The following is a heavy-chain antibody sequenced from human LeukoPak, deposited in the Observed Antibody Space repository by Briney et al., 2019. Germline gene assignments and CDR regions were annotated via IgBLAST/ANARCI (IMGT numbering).Heavy chain of an antibody. CDR2: MNPNSGNT. J-gene: IGHJ4*02. Sequence: GASVKVSCKASGYTFTNYYIHWVRQAPGQGLEWMGWMNPNSGNTGYAQKFQSRVTITRNTSIGTAYMELRSLTSEDTAVYYCARGQKYNWNGFNYWGQGTLVTVSS. CDR3: ARGQKYNWNGFNY. V-gene: IGHV1-8*03. D-gene: IGHD1-20*01. CDR1: GYTFTNYY.